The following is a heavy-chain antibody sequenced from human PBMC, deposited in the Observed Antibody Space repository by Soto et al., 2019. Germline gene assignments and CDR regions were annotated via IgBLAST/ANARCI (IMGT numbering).Heavy chain of an antibody. V-gene: IGHV3-33*01. CDR1: GFTFSSYG. CDR2: IWYDGSNK. D-gene: IGHD6-13*01. Sequence: GGSLRLSCAASGFTFSSYGMHWVRQAPGKGLEWVAVIWYDGSNKYYADSVKGRFTISRDNSKNTLYLQMNSLRAEDTAVYYCARDLADIAAAGYYGMDVWGQGTTVTVSS. CDR3: ARDLADIAAAGYYGMDV. J-gene: IGHJ6*02.